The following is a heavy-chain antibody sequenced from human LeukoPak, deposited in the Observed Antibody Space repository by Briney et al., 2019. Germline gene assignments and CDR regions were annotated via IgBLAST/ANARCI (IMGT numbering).Heavy chain of an antibody. CDR2: IYHSGST. V-gene: IGHV4-34*01. CDR1: GGSFSGYY. J-gene: IGHJ6*02. Sequence: SETLSLTCAVYGGSFSGYYWSWIRQPPGKGLEWIGEIYHSGSTNYNPSLKSRVTISVDTSKNQFSLKLSSVTAADTAVYYCARGYGDPDYYYYGMDVWGQGTTVTVSS. CDR3: ARGYGDPDYYYYGMDV. D-gene: IGHD4-17*01.